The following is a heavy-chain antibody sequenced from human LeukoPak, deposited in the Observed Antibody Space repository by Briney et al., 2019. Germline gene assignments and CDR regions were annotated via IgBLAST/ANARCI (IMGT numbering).Heavy chain of an antibody. Sequence: SETLSLTCAVSGGSISSSNWWSWVRQPPGKGLEWIGEIYHSGSTNYNPSLKSRVTISVDKSKNQFSLKLSSVTAADTAVYCCARPITMVRGVIMPNAFDIWGQGTMVTVSS. CDR2: IYHSGST. D-gene: IGHD3-10*01. CDR3: ARPITMVRGVIMPNAFDI. V-gene: IGHV4-4*01. CDR1: GGSISSSNW. J-gene: IGHJ3*02.